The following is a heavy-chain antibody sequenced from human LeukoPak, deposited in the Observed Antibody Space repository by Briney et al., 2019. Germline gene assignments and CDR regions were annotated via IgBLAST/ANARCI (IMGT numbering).Heavy chain of an antibody. CDR1: GASISTYY. Sequence: PSETLSLICRVSGASISTYYWSWIRQPVGKGLEWIGQIKTSGSTHYNPSLKSRVTISVETSKNQFSLKLSSVTAADTAVYYCARDGRFPPEVLPRYFDYWGQGTLVTVSS. CDR2: IKTSGST. V-gene: IGHV4-4*07. D-gene: IGHD1-26*01. J-gene: IGHJ4*02. CDR3: ARDGRFPPEVLPRYFDY.